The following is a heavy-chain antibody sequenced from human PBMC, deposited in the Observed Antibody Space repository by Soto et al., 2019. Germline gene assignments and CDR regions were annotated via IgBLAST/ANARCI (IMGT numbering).Heavy chain of an antibody. Sequence: KTLETLSLTCTISGGSISVYYWSWIRQPPGQALEWIGYIYDSGSPYYNPSLRSRVIISADTSKNQISLKLTSATAADTAVYYCARGVGSSPPRYWGRGTLVTVSS. J-gene: IGHJ4*02. D-gene: IGHD1-26*01. CDR1: GGSISVYY. CDR2: IYDSGSP. V-gene: IGHV4-59*01. CDR3: ARGVGSSPPRY.